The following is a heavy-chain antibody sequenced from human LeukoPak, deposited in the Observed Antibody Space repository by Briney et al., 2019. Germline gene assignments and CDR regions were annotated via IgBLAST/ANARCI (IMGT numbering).Heavy chain of an antibody. Sequence: PGRSLRLSCAASGFTFSSYGMHWVRQAPGKGLEWVAVISYDGSNKYYADSVKGRFTISRDNSKNTLYLQMNSLRAEDTAVYYCATPGPYDSSGYYYHYFDYRGQGTLVTVSS. CDR3: ATPGPYDSSGYYYHYFDY. CDR2: ISYDGSNK. CDR1: GFTFSSYG. V-gene: IGHV3-30*03. J-gene: IGHJ4*02. D-gene: IGHD3-22*01.